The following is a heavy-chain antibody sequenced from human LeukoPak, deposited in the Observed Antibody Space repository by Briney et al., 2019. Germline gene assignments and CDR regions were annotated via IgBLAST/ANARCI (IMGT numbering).Heavy chain of an antibody. D-gene: IGHD6-13*01. CDR1: GGSFSGYY. CDR3: ASVAAAGYYYYYYMDV. CDR2: INHSGST. Sequence: PSETLSLTCAVYGGSFSGYYWSWIRQPPGKGLEWIGEINHSGSTNYSPSLKSRVTISVDTSKNQFSLKLSSVTAADTAVYYCASVAAAGYYYYYYMDVWGKGTTVTVSS. V-gene: IGHV4-34*01. J-gene: IGHJ6*03.